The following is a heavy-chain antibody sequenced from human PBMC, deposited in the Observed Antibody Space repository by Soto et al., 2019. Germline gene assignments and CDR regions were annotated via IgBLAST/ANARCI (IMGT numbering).Heavy chain of an antibody. CDR2: INPNSGGT. Sequence: ASVKVSCKASGYTFTGYYMRWVRQAPGQGLEWMGWINPNSGGTNYAQKFQGWVTMTRDTSISTAYMELSRLRSDDTAVYYCARADFWSGYHEYYYYYGMDVWGQGTTVTVSS. V-gene: IGHV1-2*04. D-gene: IGHD3-3*01. CDR3: ARADFWSGYHEYYYYYGMDV. CDR1: GYTFTGYY. J-gene: IGHJ6*02.